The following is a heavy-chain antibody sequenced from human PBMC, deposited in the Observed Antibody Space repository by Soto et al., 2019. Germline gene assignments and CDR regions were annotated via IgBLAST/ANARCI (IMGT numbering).Heavy chain of an antibody. D-gene: IGHD3-10*01. CDR3: ARQGFGPLHGLVAV. V-gene: IGHV4-59*08. Sequence: QVQLQESGPGLVKPSETLSLSCTVSGGSISSYYWSWFRQSPGKRMEWIGYVHHRWGSSYNPSLHRRVAISLDTSKSQFSLKVTSVTATDTAVYYCARQGFGPLHGLVAVWGQGTTVTVS. CDR1: GGSISSYY. CDR2: VHHRWGS. J-gene: IGHJ6*02.